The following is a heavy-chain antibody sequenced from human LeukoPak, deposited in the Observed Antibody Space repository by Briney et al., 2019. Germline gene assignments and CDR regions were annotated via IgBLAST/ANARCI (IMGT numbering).Heavy chain of an antibody. CDR1: GYTFTSYH. CDR2: INPNSGGT. J-gene: IGHJ3*02. D-gene: IGHD1-26*01. V-gene: IGHV1-2*02. CDR3: ARKYSGSYSDAFDI. Sequence: ASVKVSCKASGYTFTSYHMHWVRQAPGQGLEWMGWINPNSGGTNYAQKFQGRVTMTRDTSISTAYMELSRLRSDDTAVYYCARKYSGSYSDAFDIWGQGTMVTVSS.